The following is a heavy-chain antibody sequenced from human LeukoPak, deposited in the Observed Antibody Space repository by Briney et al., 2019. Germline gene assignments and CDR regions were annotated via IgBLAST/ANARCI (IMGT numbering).Heavy chain of an antibody. D-gene: IGHD2-15*01. V-gene: IGHV1-2*02. J-gene: IGHJ4*02. CDR1: GYTFTDYY. CDR2: LNPNSGDT. CDR3: ARDIVVVVAATGFDY. Sequence: GASVTVSCKASGYTFTDYYMHWVRQAPGQGLEGMGWLNPNSGDTNYAQKSQGRVSMTRDTSISTAYMDLSDLRSDDTAVYYCARDIVVVVAATGFDYWGQGTLVTVSS.